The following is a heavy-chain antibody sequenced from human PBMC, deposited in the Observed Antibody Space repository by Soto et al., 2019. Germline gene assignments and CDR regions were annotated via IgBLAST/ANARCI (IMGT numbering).Heavy chain of an antibody. J-gene: IGHJ3*02. CDR3: ARGLYDYVWGSYRLNAFDI. V-gene: IGHV4-34*01. D-gene: IGHD3-16*02. CDR2: INHSGSS. Sequence: SETLSLTCAVYGGSFSAYYWNWISQPPGKGLEWIGEINHSGSSNYNPSLKSRVTISVDTSKNQFSLKLSSVTAADTAVYYCARGLYDYVWGSYRLNAFDIWGQGTMVTVSS. CDR1: GGSFSAYY.